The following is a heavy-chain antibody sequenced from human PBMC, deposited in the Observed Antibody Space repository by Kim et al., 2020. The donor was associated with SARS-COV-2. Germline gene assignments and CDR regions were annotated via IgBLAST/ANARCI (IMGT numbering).Heavy chain of an antibody. CDR3: ARLAFVNWNYDYYYYMDV. J-gene: IGHJ6*03. Sequence: GESLKISCKGSGYSFTSYWIGWVRQMPGKGLEWMGIIYPGDSDTRYSPSFQGQVTISADKSISTAYLQWSSLKASDTAMYYCARLAFVNWNYDYYYYMDVWGKGTTVTVSS. V-gene: IGHV5-51*01. CDR1: GYSFTSYW. D-gene: IGHD1-20*01. CDR2: IYPGDSDT.